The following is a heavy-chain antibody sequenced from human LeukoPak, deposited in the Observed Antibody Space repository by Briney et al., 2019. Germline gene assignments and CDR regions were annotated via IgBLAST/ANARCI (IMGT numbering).Heavy chain of an antibody. Sequence: PSETLSLTCTVSGGSISSYYWNWFRQPAGKGLEWIGRISASVGTDSDPSLKSRLTMSVDTSKSQFSLTLTSVTAAGTAVYYCARQSTAVRAAFDYWGQGTLVTVSS. CDR2: ISASVGT. V-gene: IGHV4-4*07. D-gene: IGHD3-10*01. CDR1: GGSISSYY. CDR3: ARQSTAVRAAFDY. J-gene: IGHJ4*02.